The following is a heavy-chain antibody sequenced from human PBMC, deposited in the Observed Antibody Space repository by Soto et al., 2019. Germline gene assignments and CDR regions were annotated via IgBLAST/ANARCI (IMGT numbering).Heavy chain of an antibody. CDR3: AKVTKRAAAGRYEYYKYGMDV. Sequence: GGSLRLSCAASGFTYSNAWMTWVRQAPGKGLEWVSVISGSGGSSYYADSVKGRFTISRDNSKNTLFLQMNGLRAEDTAVYYCAKVTKRAAAGRYEYYKYGMDVWGQGTTVTVSS. CDR2: ISGSGGSS. V-gene: IGHV3-23*01. CDR1: GFTYSNAW. D-gene: IGHD6-13*01. J-gene: IGHJ6*02.